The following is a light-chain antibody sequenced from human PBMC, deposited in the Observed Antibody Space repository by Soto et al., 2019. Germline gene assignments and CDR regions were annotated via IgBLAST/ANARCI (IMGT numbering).Light chain of an antibody. V-gene: IGKV3-15*01. J-gene: IGKJ5*01. CDR1: QSISSA. CDR2: GAS. Sequence: EIVMTPSPATLSVSPVGRATLSCRASQSISSALAWYQQKPGQAPRLLIYGASTRATSFPARFSGSGSGTDFALTISSPQSEDFAVYYCQQYNNWPLTFGQGAQVEIK. CDR3: QQYNNWPLT.